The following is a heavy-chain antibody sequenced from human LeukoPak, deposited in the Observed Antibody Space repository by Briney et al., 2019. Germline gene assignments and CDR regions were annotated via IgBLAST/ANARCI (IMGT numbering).Heavy chain of an antibody. J-gene: IGHJ5*02. V-gene: IGHV1-46*01. CDR2: INPSGGST. CDR1: GYTFTSYY. D-gene: IGHD2-21*02. Sequence: ASVKVSCKASGYTFTSYYMHWVRQAPRQGLEWMGIINPSGGSTSYAQKFQGRVTMTRDTPTSTVYMELSSLRSEDTAVYYCARGMGAYCGGDCYSANWFDPWGQGTLVTVSS. CDR3: ARGMGAYCGGDCYSANWFDP.